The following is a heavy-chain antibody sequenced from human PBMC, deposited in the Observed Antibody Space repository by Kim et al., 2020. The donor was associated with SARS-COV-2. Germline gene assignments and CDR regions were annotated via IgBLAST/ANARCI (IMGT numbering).Heavy chain of an antibody. CDR2: IIPIFGTA. V-gene: IGHV1-69*13. CDR1: GGTFSSYA. J-gene: IGHJ5*02. D-gene: IGHD3-16*01. CDR3: ARSGVSYDYVWGSFSFDP. Sequence: SVKVSCKASGGTFSSYAISWVRQAPGQGLEWMGGIIPIFGTANYAQKFQGRVTITADESTSTAYMELSSLRSEDTAVYYCARSGVSYDYVWGSFSFDPWGQGTLVTVSS.